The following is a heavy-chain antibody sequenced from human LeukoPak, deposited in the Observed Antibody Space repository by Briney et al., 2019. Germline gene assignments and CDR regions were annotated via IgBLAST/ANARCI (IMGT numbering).Heavy chain of an antibody. J-gene: IGHJ3*02. CDR1: GFTFSSYW. Sequence: GGSLRPSCAASGFTFSSYWMSWVRQAPGKGLEWVANIKQDGSEKYYVDSVKGRFTISRDNAKNSLYLQMNSLRAEDTAVYYCARDSWFGEPSAFDIWGQGTMVTVSS. V-gene: IGHV3-7*01. CDR3: ARDSWFGEPSAFDI. D-gene: IGHD3-10*01. CDR2: IKQDGSEK.